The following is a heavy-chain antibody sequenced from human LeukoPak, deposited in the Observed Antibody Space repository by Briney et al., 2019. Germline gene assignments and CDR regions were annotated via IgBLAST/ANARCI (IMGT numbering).Heavy chain of an antibody. J-gene: IGHJ4*02. D-gene: IGHD4-23*01. CDR2: IYYTGTT. CDR1: GVSITSYY. CDR3: ASYDGGPRY. Sequence: SETLSLTCIVSGVSITSYYWSWIRQPPGKGLEWIGYIYYTGTTTYNPSLKSRVTMSLDTSKNQFSLKLSSVTAADTAVYYCASYDGGPRYWGQGTLATVSS. V-gene: IGHV4-59*08.